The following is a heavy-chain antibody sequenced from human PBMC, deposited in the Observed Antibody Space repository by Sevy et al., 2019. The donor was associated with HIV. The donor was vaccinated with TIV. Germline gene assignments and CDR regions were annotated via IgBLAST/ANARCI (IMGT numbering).Heavy chain of an antibody. J-gene: IGHJ6*01. V-gene: IGHV3-48*01. CDR2: ISSRSSTI. Sequence: GGSLRLSCAASGFTFSSYSMNWVRQAPGKGLEWVSYISSRSSTIYYADSVKGRFTISRDNAKNSLYLQMNSLRAEDTAVYYCARGGHSTYDFWSGYPWDYYYGMDVWGQGTTVTVSS. CDR3: ARGGHSTYDFWSGYPWDYYYGMDV. CDR1: GFTFSSYS. D-gene: IGHD3-3*01.